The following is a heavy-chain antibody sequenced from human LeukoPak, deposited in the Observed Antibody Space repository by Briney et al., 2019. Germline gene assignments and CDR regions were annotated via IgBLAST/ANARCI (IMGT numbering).Heavy chain of an antibody. Sequence: ASVKVSCKASGYTFTRHQMYWVRQAPGQGLEWMGLINPTGGTTSYTQKFQGRVTMTTDTSTSTVYMELSGLRSEDTAVYYCARELTSGGMDVWGQGTTVTVSS. CDR3: ARELTSGGMDV. V-gene: IGHV1-46*01. CDR1: GYTFTRHQ. D-gene: IGHD4-11*01. CDR2: INPTGGTT. J-gene: IGHJ6*02.